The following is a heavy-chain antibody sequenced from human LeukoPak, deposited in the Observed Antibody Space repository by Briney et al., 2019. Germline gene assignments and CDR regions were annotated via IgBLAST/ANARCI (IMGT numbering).Heavy chain of an antibody. CDR3: ARERRSDAFDI. Sequence: PSETLSLTCTVSGGSISSYYWSWIRQPPGKGLEWIGYIYYSGSTNYNPSLKSRVTISVDTSKNQFSLKLSSVTAADTAVYYCARERRSDAFDILGQGTMVTVSS. CDR2: IYYSGST. V-gene: IGHV4-59*01. J-gene: IGHJ3*02. CDR1: GGSISSYY.